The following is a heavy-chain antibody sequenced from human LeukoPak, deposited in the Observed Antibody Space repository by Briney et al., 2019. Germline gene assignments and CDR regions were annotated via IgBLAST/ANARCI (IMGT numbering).Heavy chain of an antibody. Sequence: SETLSLTCTVSGGSISSYYWSWIRQPAGKGLEWIGRIYTSGSTNYNPPLKSRVTMSVDTSKNQFSLKLSSVTAADTAVYYCARDPDLYDILTGYYTDAFDIWGQGTMVTVSS. D-gene: IGHD3-9*01. CDR3: ARDPDLYDILTGYYTDAFDI. CDR2: IYTSGST. J-gene: IGHJ3*02. CDR1: GGSISSYY. V-gene: IGHV4-4*07.